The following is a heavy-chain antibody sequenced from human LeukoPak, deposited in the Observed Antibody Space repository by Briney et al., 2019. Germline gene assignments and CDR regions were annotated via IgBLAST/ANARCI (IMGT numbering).Heavy chain of an antibody. J-gene: IGHJ3*01. CDR1: GFTFSSYS. V-gene: IGHV3-48*01. Sequence: GGSLRLSCAASGFTFSSYSMNWVRQAPGKRLEWVSYISSSSTTIYYADSVKGRFTISRDNAKNSLYLQMNSLRAEDTAVYYCARDHHRRLYDSQARDTFDFWGQGTMVTVSS. CDR2: ISSSSTTI. D-gene: IGHD5/OR15-5a*01. CDR3: ARDHHRRLYDSQARDTFDF.